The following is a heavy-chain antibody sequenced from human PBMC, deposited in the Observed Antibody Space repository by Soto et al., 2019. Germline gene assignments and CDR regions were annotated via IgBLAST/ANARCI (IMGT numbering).Heavy chain of an antibody. CDR3: ARRGVATNNYYYYGMDV. CDR1: GYSFTNYR. D-gene: IGHD5-12*01. V-gene: IGHV5-51*01. CDR2: IYPGDSDT. J-gene: IGHJ6*02. Sequence: GESLKISCKGSGYSFTNYRIAWVRQMPGKGLEWMGIIYPGDSDTKYSPSFQGQVTISADKSISTAYLQWSSLKASDTAMYYCARRGVATNNYYYYGMDVWGQGTTVTVSS.